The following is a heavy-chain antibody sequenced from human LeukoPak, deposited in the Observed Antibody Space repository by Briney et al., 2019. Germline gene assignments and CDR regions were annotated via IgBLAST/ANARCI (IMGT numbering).Heavy chain of an antibody. J-gene: IGHJ6*03. Sequence: SETLSLTCTVSSGSISSSSYYWGWIRQPPGKGLEWIGSIYYSGSTYYNPSLKSRVTISVDTSKNQFSLKLSSVTAADTAVYYCARLVAVAARYYYYYYYMDVWGKGTTVTVSS. V-gene: IGHV4-39*01. CDR1: SGSISSSSYY. CDR2: IYYSGST. CDR3: ARLVAVAARYYYYYYYMDV. D-gene: IGHD6-19*01.